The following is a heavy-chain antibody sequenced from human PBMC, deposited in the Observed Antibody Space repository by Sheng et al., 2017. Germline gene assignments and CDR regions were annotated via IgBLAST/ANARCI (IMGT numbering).Heavy chain of an antibody. CDR1: GFTFSSYW. V-gene: IGHV3-74*01. CDR2: INSDGSST. CDR3: ARDGRMLRYFDWFGDWFDP. Sequence: EVQLVESGGGLVQPGGSLRLSCAASGFTFSSYWMHWVRQAPGKGLVWVSRINSDGSSTSYADSVKGRFTISRDNAKNTLYLQMNSLRAEDTAVYYCARDGRMLRYFDWFGDWFDPWGQGTLVTVSS. D-gene: IGHD3-9*01. J-gene: IGHJ5*02.